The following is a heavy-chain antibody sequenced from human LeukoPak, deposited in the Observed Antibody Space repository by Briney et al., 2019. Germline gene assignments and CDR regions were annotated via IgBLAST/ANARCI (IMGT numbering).Heavy chain of an antibody. CDR3: AREAIAVAGTGIDY. CDR2: VSYIGST. V-gene: IGHV4-59*01. CDR1: GGSISSFY. Sequence: SETLSLTCSVSGGSISSFYWSWIRQPPGKGLEWIGYVSYIGSTSYNPSLKSRVTISVDTSKNQFSLKLSSVTAADTAVYYCAREAIAVAGTGIDYWGQGTLVTVSS. D-gene: IGHD6-19*01. J-gene: IGHJ4*02.